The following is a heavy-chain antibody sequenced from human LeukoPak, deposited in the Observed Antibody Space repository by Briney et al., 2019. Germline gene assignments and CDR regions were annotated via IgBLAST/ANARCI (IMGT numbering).Heavy chain of an antibody. V-gene: IGHV1-69*02. Sequence: SSVKVSFNGSGGAFCSCTISWGRQGPRHPREWMGRIIPIFYIANHAQKFQGTLTITADKSTSTAYMELSSPTSKETAVYYCARPSSSWYGESYFDSWGQGTLVTVSS. CDR3: ARPSSSWYGESYFDS. D-gene: IGHD6-13*01. CDR1: GGAFCSCT. CDR2: IIPIFYIA. J-gene: IGHJ4*02.